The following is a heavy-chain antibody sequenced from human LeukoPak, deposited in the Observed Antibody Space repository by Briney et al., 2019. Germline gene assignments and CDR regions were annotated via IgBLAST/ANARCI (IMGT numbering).Heavy chain of an antibody. CDR1: GFTVSSNY. J-gene: IGHJ4*02. CDR2: ISYDGSNK. D-gene: IGHD2-21*02. V-gene: IGHV3-30*18. Sequence: GGSLRLSCAASGFTVSSNYMSWVRQAPGKGLEWVAVISYDGSNKYYADSVKGRFTISRDNSKNTLYLQMNSLRAEDTAVYYCAKDPAGCYSVECYFDYWGQGTLVTVSS. CDR3: AKDPAGCYSVECYFDY.